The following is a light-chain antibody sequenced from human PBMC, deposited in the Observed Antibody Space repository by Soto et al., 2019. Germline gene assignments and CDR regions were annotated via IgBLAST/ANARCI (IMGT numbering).Light chain of an antibody. J-gene: IGKJ4*01. CDR1: QDIGDW. CDR2: SAS. Sequence: DIPMTQSPSSVSASVGDRVTLTCRASQDIGDWLAWYQQRPGKAPNLLIYSASNLQSGVPPRFSGSGSGTYFTLTITSLQPEDFATYFCLQAYTFPLTFGAGTNVEI. CDR3: LQAYTFPLT. V-gene: IGKV1-12*01.